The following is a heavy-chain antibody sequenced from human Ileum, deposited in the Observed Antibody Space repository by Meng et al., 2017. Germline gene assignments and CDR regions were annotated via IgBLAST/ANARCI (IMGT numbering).Heavy chain of an antibody. V-gene: IGHV3-30*01. CDR1: GFTFSTYP. CDR3: AREPSFGEHDY. Sequence: VWLVGSGGVVVQPGRSLSPSCAASGFTFSTYPMHWVRQAPGKGPEWVTAISHDGSSYVYADSVKGRFTISRDNSKNTLYLQMNSLTPEDTAVYYCAREPSFGEHDYWGQGTLVTVSS. J-gene: IGHJ4*02. CDR2: ISHDGSSY. D-gene: IGHD3-10*01.